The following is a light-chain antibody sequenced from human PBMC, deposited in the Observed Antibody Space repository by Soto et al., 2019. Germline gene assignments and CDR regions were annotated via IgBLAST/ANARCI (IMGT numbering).Light chain of an antibody. CDR3: QQSYSTPPWT. Sequence: IQMTQSPSSLSASVGDRVTITCRASQSISSYLNWYQQKPGKAPKLLIYAASSLQGGVPSRFSGSGSGTDFTLTISSLQPEDFATYYCQQSYSTPPWTFGQGTKVDIK. J-gene: IGKJ1*01. CDR1: QSISSY. V-gene: IGKV1-39*01. CDR2: AAS.